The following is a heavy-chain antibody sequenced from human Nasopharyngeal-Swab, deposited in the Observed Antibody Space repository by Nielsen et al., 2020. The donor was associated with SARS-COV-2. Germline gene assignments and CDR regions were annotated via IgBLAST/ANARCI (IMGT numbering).Heavy chain of an antibody. V-gene: IGHV1-69*13. CDR2: IIPIFGTA. J-gene: IGHJ6*03. Sequence: SVKVSCKASGGTFSSYAISWVRQAPGQGLEWMGGIIPIFGTANYVQKFQGRVTITADESTSTAYMGLSSLRSEDTAVYYCARGGWKRYYYYYYMDVWGKGTTVTVSS. CDR3: ARGGWKRYYYYYYMDV. D-gene: IGHD6-19*01. CDR1: GGTFSSYA.